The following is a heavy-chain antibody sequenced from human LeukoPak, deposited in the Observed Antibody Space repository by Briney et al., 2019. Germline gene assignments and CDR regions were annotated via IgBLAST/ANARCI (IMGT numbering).Heavy chain of an antibody. CDR3: ARPRGCGTSRCNNFDY. D-gene: IGHD2-21*01. J-gene: IGHJ4*02. CDR1: GSIFSDFS. CDR2: MNEYGSEI. V-gene: IGHV3-7*01. Sequence: PGGSLRLSCAVSGSIFSDFSMSWVRQAPGKGLEWVAKMNEYGSEIFYVDSVKGRFTISRDNAKNSLYLQMNRLRAEDTAVYYCARPRGCGTSRCNNFDYWGQGTLVTVSS.